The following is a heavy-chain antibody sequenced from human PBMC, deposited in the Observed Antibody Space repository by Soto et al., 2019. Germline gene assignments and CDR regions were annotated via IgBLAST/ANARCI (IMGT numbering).Heavy chain of an antibody. D-gene: IGHD3-3*01. J-gene: IGHJ4*02. Sequence: ETLSRTSAVPGGPISIRNWWSWVRQPPGKGLEWIGEIYHSGSTNYNPSLKSRVTISVDKSKNQFSLKLSSVTAADTAVYYCARGSYDFWSGSDYWGQGTLVTVSS. CDR1: GGPISIRNW. CDR3: ARGSYDFWSGSDY. CDR2: IYHSGST. V-gene: IGHV4-4*02.